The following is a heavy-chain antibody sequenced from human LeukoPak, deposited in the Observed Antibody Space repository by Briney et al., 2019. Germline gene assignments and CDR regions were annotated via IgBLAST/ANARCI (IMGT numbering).Heavy chain of an antibody. V-gene: IGHV1-46*01. CDR3: ARDPIMTTVASLSYWYFDL. CDR2: INPSGGST. Sequence: GASVKVSCKASGYTFTSYYMHWVRQAPGQGLEWMGIINPSGGSTSYAQKFQGRVTMTRDTSTSTVYMELSSLRSEDTAVYYCARDPIMTTVASLSYWYFDLWGRGTLVTVSS. CDR1: GYTFTSYY. D-gene: IGHD4-23*01. J-gene: IGHJ2*01.